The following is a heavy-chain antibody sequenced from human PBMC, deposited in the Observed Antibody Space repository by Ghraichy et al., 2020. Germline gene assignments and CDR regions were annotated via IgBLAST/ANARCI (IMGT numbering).Heavy chain of an antibody. D-gene: IGHD3-22*01. Sequence: GGSLRLSCAASGFTFSSYAMSWVRQAPGKGLEWVSAISGSGGSTYYADSVKGRFTISRDNSKNTLYLQMNSLRAEDTAVYYCAKDPAYYYDSSGYYFDYWGQGTLVTVSS. CDR1: GFTFSSYA. V-gene: IGHV3-23*01. CDR2: ISGSGGST. CDR3: AKDPAYYYDSSGYYFDY. J-gene: IGHJ4*02.